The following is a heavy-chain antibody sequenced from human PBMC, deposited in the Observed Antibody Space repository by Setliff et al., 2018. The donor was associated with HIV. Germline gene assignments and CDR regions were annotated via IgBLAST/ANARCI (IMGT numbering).Heavy chain of an antibody. J-gene: IGHJ4*02. CDR2: IWYDGSDK. CDR1: GFTFSSYG. Sequence: LSLTCAASGFTFSSYGMHWVRQAPGKGLEWVAVIWYDGSDKYYADSVKGRFTISGDNSKNTLYLQMNSLRPEDTAAYYCAKNLYRSPWSPLDYWGQGTLVTVSS. D-gene: IGHD6-19*01. CDR3: AKNLYRSPWSPLDY. V-gene: IGHV3-30*18.